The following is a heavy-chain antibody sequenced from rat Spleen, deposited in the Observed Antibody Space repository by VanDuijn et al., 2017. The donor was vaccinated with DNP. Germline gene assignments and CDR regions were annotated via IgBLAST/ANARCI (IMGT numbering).Heavy chain of an antibody. V-gene: IGHV5-22*01. CDR2: TNYAGGST. CDR1: GFTFSDYY. J-gene: IGHJ2*01. Sequence: EAQLVESGGGLVQPGRSLKLSCAASGFTFSDYYMAWVRQTPTKGLEWVAYTNYAGGSTYNGDSVKGRFTISRDNAKSTLYLQINSLRSEDMATYYCARHVLPLRVWDYWGQGVMVTVSS. CDR3: ARHVLPLRVWDY. D-gene: IGHD1-4*01.